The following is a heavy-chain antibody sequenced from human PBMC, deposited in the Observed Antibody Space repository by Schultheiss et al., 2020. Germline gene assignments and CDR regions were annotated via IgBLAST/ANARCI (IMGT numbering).Heavy chain of an antibody. Sequence: GGSLRLSCAASGFTFSTYEMTWVRQAPGRGLDWVSYISGSGSTIYYADSVQGRITISRDNAKGSLYLQMNSLRVEDTAVYYCARDPGIPAAGTVRHFDYWGQGTLVTVSS. D-gene: IGHD6-13*01. CDR2: ISGSGSTI. CDR1: GFTFSTYE. CDR3: ARDPGIPAAGTVRHFDY. J-gene: IGHJ4*02. V-gene: IGHV3-48*03.